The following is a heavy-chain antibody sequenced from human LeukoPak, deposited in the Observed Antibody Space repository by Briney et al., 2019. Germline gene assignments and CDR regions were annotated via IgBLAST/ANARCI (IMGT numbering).Heavy chain of an antibody. V-gene: IGHV4-59*08. J-gene: IGHJ4*02. CDR1: GGSISSYY. CDR2: IHGSGNT. CDR3: ARSSGWYYFES. Sequence: SGTLSLTCTVSGGSISSYYWSWIRQPPGKGLEWIGYIHGSGNTDYNPSLKSRVTISVDTSKNQFSLKLSSVTAADTAVYYCARSSGWYYFESWGQGTLATVSS. D-gene: IGHD6-19*01.